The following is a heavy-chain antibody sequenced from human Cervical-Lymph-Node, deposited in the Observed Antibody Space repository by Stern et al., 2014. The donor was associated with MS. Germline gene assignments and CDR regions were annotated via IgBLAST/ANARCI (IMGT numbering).Heavy chain of an antibody. CDR1: GFTFSTYA. J-gene: IGHJ4*02. CDR3: AVHGAY. D-gene: IGHD3-16*01. CDR2: ISASGKTT. V-gene: IGHV3-23*04. Sequence: EVQLVESGGDLVQPGGSLRLSCAASGFTFSTYAMNWVRQAPGKGLEWVSAISASGKTTHYAAAVKGRFTISRDNSKNTLHLQMDSLRADDTAVYYCAVHGAYWGQGALVTVSS.